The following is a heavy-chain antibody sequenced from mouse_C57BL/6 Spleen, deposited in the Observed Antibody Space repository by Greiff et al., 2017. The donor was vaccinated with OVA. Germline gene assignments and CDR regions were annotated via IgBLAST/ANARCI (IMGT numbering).Heavy chain of an antibody. J-gene: IGHJ3*01. CDR3: ARSGTMVTPGFAY. D-gene: IGHD2-2*01. CDR2: IYPGSGST. CDR1: GYTFTSYW. V-gene: IGHV1-55*01. Sequence: QVQLQQPGAELVKPGASVKMSCKASGYTFTSYWITWVKQRPGQGLEWIGDIYPGSGSTNYNEKFKSKATLTVDTSSSTAYMQLSSLTSEDSAVYYSARSGTMVTPGFAYWGQGTLVTVSA.